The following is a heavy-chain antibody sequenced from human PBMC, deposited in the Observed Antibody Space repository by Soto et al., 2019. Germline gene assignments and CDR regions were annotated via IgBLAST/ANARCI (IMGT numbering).Heavy chain of an antibody. Sequence: QVQLQESGPGLVKPSETLSLTCTVSSGSISPYYWSWIRQPPGKGLAWVGNIYYSGNTNYNPSLRSRVTISVDRSRNQFSLKLRSVTAADTAVYFCARVGGYYGDYPNFDYWGQGILVTVSS. CDR2: IYYSGNT. V-gene: IGHV4-59*01. D-gene: IGHD4-17*01. CDR1: SGSISPYY. CDR3: ARVGGYYGDYPNFDY. J-gene: IGHJ4*02.